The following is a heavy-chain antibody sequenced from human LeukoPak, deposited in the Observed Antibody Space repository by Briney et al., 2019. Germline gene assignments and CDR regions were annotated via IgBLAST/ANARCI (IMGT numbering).Heavy chain of an antibody. CDR2: IWYDGSNK. J-gene: IGHJ4*02. D-gene: IGHD6-19*01. Sequence: GGSLRLSCAACGFTFSSYGMHWVRQGPGKGLEWVAVIWYDGSNKYYADSVKGRFTISRDNSKSTLYLQMNSLRAEDTAVYYCAREIAVAAQYFDYWGQGTLVTVSS. CDR3: AREIAVAAQYFDY. CDR1: GFTFSSYG. V-gene: IGHV3-33*01.